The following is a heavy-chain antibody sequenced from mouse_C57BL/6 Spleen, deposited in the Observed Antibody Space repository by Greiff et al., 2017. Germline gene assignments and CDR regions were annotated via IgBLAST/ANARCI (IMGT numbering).Heavy chain of an antibody. D-gene: IGHD2-10*02. CDR3: ARWYGNYLYYFDY. Sequence: QVQLQQPGAELVRPGSSVKLSCKASGYTFTSYWMHLVKQRPIQGLEWIGNIDPSDSETHYNQKFKDKATLTVDKSSSTAYMQLSSLTSEDSAVYYCARWYGNYLYYFDYWGQGTTLTVSA. CDR2: IDPSDSET. CDR1: GYTFTSYW. V-gene: IGHV1-52*01. J-gene: IGHJ2*01.